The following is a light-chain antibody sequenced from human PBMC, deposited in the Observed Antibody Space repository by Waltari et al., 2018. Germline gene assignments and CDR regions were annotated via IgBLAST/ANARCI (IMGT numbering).Light chain of an antibody. CDR2: GAS. CDR1: QSVTGSY. V-gene: IGKV3-20*01. Sequence: EIVLTQSPGTLSLSPGERATLSCRASQSVTGSYLAWHQQKPGQAPRLLIYGASSRATGIPDRFSGSGSGTDFTLTISRLEPEDFAVYDCQQYGSSPWTFGQGTKVEIK. J-gene: IGKJ1*01. CDR3: QQYGSSPWT.